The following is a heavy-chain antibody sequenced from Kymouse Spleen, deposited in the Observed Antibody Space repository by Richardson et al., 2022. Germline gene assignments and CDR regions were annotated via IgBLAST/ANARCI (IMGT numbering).Heavy chain of an antibody. CDR1: GFTFSGSA. Sequence: EVQLVESGGGLVQPGGSLKLSCAASGFTFSGSAMHWVRQASGKGLEWVGRIRSKANSYATAYAASVKGRFTISRDDSKNTAYLQMNSLKTEDTAVYYCTRDIVLMVYAMGYYYYGMDVWGQGTTVTVSS. J-gene: IGHJ6*02. CDR2: IRSKANSYAT. D-gene: IGHD2-8*01. V-gene: IGHV3-73*02. CDR3: TRDIVLMVYAMGYYYYGMDV.